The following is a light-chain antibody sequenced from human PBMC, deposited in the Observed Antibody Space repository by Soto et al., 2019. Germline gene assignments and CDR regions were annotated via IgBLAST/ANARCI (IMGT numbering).Light chain of an antibody. Sequence: DIVMTQSPDSLAVSLGERATINCKSSQSVLYSSNNKDYLAWFHQKPGQPPKLLIYWASTRESGVPDRFSGSGSGTDFTLTISSLQAEDVAVYYCQQYLTFPLTFGGGTKLEIK. CDR2: WAS. CDR3: QQYLTFPLT. V-gene: IGKV4-1*01. CDR1: QSVLYSSNNKDY. J-gene: IGKJ4*01.